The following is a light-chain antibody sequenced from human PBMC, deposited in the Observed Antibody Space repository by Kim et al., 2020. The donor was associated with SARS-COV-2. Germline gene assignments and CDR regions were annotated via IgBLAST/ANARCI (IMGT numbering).Light chain of an antibody. CDR3: QLRSNWLFT. CDR1: QSVSNF. CDR2: DAS. V-gene: IGKV3-11*01. J-gene: IGKJ3*01. Sequence: EVVLTQSPATLSMSPGERATLSCRASQSVSNFLTWYQHKPGQAPRLLIFDASNRATGIPARFSGSGSGTDFTLTISSLEPEDFAVYYCQLRSNWLFTFGPGTKVDIK.